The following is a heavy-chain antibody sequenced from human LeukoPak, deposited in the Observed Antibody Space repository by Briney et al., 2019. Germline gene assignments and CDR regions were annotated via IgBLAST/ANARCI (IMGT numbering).Heavy chain of an antibody. Sequence: GGSLRLSCAASGFTFSSYWMSWVRQAPGKGLEWVANIKQDGSEKYYVDSVKGRFTISRDNAKNSMYLQMNSLRAEDTAVYYCARVPGYDFWCGYYYTPMHPYYFDYWGQGTLVTVSS. D-gene: IGHD3-3*01. J-gene: IGHJ4*02. CDR2: IKQDGSEK. V-gene: IGHV3-7*04. CDR3: ARVPGYDFWCGYYYTPMHPYYFDY. CDR1: GFTFSSYW.